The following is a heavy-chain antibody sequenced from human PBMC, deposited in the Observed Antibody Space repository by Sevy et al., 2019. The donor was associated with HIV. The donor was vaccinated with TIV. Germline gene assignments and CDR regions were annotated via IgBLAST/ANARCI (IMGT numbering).Heavy chain of an antibody. CDR1: GFTFSNYW. V-gene: IGHV3-7*03. J-gene: IGHJ6*02. CDR3: ARDCSSTSCLCGLDV. Sequence: GGSLRLSCAASGFTFSNYWMSWVRQAPGKGLEWVANIKRGGSEKYYMASVKGRFTISRDKAKNSLYLQINSLRAEDTAMYYCARDCSSTSCLCGLDVWGQGTTVTVSS. D-gene: IGHD2-2*01. CDR2: IKRGGSEK.